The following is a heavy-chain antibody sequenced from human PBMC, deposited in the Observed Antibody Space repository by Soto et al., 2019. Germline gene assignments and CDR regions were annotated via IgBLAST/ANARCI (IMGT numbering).Heavy chain of an antibody. V-gene: IGHV1-3*01. Sequence: QVQLVQSGAEVKKPGASVKVCCKASGYTFTSYAMHWVRQAPGQRLEWMGWINAGNGNTKYSQKFQGRVTITRDTSASTAYMELSSLRSEDTAVYYCARSEDYDFWRGGGAFDYWGQGTLVTVSS. J-gene: IGHJ4*02. CDR3: ARSEDYDFWRGGGAFDY. CDR1: GYTFTSYA. CDR2: INAGNGNT. D-gene: IGHD3-3*01.